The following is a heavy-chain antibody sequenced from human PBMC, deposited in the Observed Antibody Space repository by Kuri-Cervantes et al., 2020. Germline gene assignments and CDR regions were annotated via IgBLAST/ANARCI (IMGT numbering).Heavy chain of an antibody. V-gene: IGHV1-69*13. Sequence: SVKVSCKASGGTFSSYAISWARQAPGQGLEWMGGIIPISGTANYAQKFQGRVTITADESTSTAYMELSSLRSEDTAVYYCARVGRTALVGASNWFDPWGQGTLVTVSS. CDR3: ARVGRTALVGASNWFDP. CDR2: IIPISGTA. CDR1: GGTFSSYA. J-gene: IGHJ5*02. D-gene: IGHD1-26*01.